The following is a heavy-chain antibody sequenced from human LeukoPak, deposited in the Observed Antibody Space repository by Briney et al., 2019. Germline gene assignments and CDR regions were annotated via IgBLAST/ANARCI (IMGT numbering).Heavy chain of an antibody. Sequence: PSETLSLTCTVSGGSISTSSYYWGWVRQPPGKGLEWIGNIFYSGSTYYSPSLKSRVTISVETSKNQFSLSVKSVTAADTAIYYCAKKRRRGYYLNSAFDMWGQGTMVTVSS. CDR3: AKKRRRGYYLNSAFDM. CDR1: GGSISTSSYY. V-gene: IGHV4-39*07. CDR2: IFYSGST. D-gene: IGHD3-3*01. J-gene: IGHJ3*02.